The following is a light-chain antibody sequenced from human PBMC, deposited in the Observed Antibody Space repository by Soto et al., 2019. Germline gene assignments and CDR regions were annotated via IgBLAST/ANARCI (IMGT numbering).Light chain of an antibody. CDR2: DVN. J-gene: IGLJ2*01. CDR1: SNDIGAYKY. CDR3: SSYTSSTNQL. Sequence: QSALTQPASVSGSPGQSITISCTGTSNDIGAYKYVSWYQQQAGKVPKLIIYDVNNRPSGVSNRFSGSKSGNTASLTISGLQADDEADYYCSSYTSSTNQLLGGGTKLTVL. V-gene: IGLV2-14*01.